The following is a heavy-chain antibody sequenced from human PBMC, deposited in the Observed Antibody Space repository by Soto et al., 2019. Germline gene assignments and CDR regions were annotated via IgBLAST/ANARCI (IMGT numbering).Heavy chain of an antibody. CDR1: GGSISSGGGY. CDR2: IYYSGST. Sequence: QVHLQESGPGLAKPSQTLSLTCTVSGGSISSGGGYWSWIRQTPGKGLEWIGYIYYSGSTYYNPSLKSRVTISVDTSENQFSLTLSSVTAADTAVYYCAGGGYSGSPRFDYWGQGNLVTVSS. D-gene: IGHD1-26*01. J-gene: IGHJ4*02. V-gene: IGHV4-30-4*01. CDR3: AGGGYSGSPRFDY.